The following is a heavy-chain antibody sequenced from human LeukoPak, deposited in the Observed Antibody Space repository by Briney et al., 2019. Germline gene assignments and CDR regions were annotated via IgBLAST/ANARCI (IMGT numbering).Heavy chain of an antibody. J-gene: IGHJ6*03. V-gene: IGHV4-34*01. CDR2: INHSGST. D-gene: IGHD5-24*01. Sequence: SETLSLTCAVYGGSFSGYYWSWIRQPPGKGLEWIGEINHSGSTNYNPSLKSRATISVDTSKNQFSLKLSSVTAADTAVYYCARYERGGYNYYYYYMDVWGKGTTVTVSS. CDR1: GGSFSGYY. CDR3: ARYERGGYNYYYYYMDV.